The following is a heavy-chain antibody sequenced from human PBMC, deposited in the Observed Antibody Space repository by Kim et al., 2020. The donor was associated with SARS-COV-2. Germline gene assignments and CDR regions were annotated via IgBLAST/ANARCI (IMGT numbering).Heavy chain of an antibody. V-gene: IGHV3-30*03. CDR3: ATPSYDYVWGSYRPLTW. J-gene: IGHJ4*02. Sequence: KGRFTISRDNSKNTLYLQMNSLRAEDTAVYYCATPSYDYVWGSYRPLTWWGQGTLVTVSS. D-gene: IGHD3-16*02.